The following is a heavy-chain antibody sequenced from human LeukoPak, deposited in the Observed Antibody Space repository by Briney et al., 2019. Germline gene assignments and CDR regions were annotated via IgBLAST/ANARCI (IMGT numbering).Heavy chain of an antibody. Sequence: SETLSLTCTVSGGSISSSSYYWGWIRQPPGKGLEWIGSIYYSGSTHYNPSLKSRVTISVDTSKNQFSLKLSSVTAADTAVYYCARARATYYYDSSGYYFDYWGQGTLVTVSS. V-gene: IGHV4-39*07. D-gene: IGHD3-22*01. J-gene: IGHJ4*02. CDR2: IYYSGST. CDR1: GGSISSSSYY. CDR3: ARARATYYYDSSGYYFDY.